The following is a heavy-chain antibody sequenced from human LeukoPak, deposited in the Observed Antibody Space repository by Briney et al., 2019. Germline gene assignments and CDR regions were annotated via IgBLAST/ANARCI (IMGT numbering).Heavy chain of an antibody. CDR3: ARDYDFLTGYAKFDY. V-gene: IGHV1-18*01. J-gene: IGHJ4*02. D-gene: IGHD3-9*01. Sequence: VSVKVSCKASGYTFTNYGISWVRQAPGQGLEWMGWISTYNGNTDYAQKLQGRVTMTTDTSTSTAYMEVRSLRSDDTAVYYCARDYDFLTGYAKFDYWGQGTLVTVSS. CDR1: GYTFTNYG. CDR2: ISTYNGNT.